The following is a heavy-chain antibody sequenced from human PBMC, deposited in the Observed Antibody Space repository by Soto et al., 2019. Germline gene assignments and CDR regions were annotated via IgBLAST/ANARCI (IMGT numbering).Heavy chain of an antibody. V-gene: IGHV3-23*01. D-gene: IGHD6-13*01. CDR1: EFSFSSYA. J-gene: IGHJ4*02. CDR2: ISATGTTT. CDR3: ATYSSPFDY. Sequence: GGSLRLSCAASEFSFSSYALNWVRQAPGKGLEWVSAISATGTTTYYADSVKGRFTISGGNSKRTLFLQMDSLSPEDTAVYYCATYSSPFDYWGQGTLVTVSS.